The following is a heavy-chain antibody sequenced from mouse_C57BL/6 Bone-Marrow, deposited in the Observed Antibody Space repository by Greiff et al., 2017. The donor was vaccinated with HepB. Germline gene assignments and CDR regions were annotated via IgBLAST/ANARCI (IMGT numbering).Heavy chain of an antibody. CDR3: AKGGDFFDY. V-gene: IGHV1-76*01. J-gene: IGHJ2*01. D-gene: IGHD3-3*01. CDR1: GYTFTDYY. Sequence: VQLQQSGAELVRPGASVKLFCKASGYTFTDYYINWVKQRPGQGLEWIARIYPGSGNTYYNEKFKGKATLTAEKSSSTAYMQHSSLTSEDSAVYFCAKGGDFFDYWGQGTTLTVSS. CDR2: IYPGSGNT.